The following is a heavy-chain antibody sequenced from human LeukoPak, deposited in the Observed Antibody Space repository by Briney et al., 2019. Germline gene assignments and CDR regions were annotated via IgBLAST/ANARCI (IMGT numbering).Heavy chain of an antibody. CDR3: ASDIAVAGGYAFDI. D-gene: IGHD6-19*01. Sequence: ASVKVSCKVSGYTLTELSMHWVRQAPGKGLGWMGGFDPEDGETIYAQKFQGRVTMTEDTSTDTAYMELSSLRSEDTAVYYCASDIAVAGGYAFDIWGQGTMVTVSS. J-gene: IGHJ3*02. V-gene: IGHV1-24*01. CDR1: GYTLTELS. CDR2: FDPEDGET.